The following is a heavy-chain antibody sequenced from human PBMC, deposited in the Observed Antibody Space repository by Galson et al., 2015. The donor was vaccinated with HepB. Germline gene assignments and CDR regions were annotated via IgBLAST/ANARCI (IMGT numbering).Heavy chain of an antibody. V-gene: IGHV3-48*01. CDR1: GLTFVSYS. J-gene: IGHJ6*02. CDR3: ARNPASYDCFSMDV. CDR2: ISSGGTR. Sequence: SLRLSCAPSGLTFVSYSMNWVRQAPGKGPEWVAYISSGGTRYYADSVKGRFIIPRDNARNSLFLHMNRLRAEDTAVYYCARNPASYDCFSMDVWGQGTTVIVS.